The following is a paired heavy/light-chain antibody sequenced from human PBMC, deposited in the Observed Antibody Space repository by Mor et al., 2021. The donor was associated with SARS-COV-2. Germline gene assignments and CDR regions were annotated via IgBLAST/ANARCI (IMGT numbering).Light chain of an antibody. CDR2: DAS. CDR3: QQYSDPPLT. J-gene: IGKJ1*01. V-gene: IGKV1-33*01. Sequence: DIQMTQSPSSLSASVGDRVTITCQASQDISNYLNWYQQKPGKAPKLLIYDASNLETGVPSRFSGSGSGTDFTFTISSLQAEDVAVYYCQQYSDPPLTFGQGTKVEIK. CDR1: QDISNY.
Heavy chain of an antibody. D-gene: IGHD2-15*01. J-gene: IGHJ6*02. Sequence: EVQLVESGGGLVQPGGSLRLSCAASGFTFRSYDMHWVRQATGKGLEWVSAFGTGGDTYYAGSVKGRFTISREDANNYFYLQMNNLGVGDTAVYYCGRGRCSGGGCSVRHYYGIGVWGQGTTVTVSS. CDR2: FGTGGDT. CDR1: GFTFRSYD. V-gene: IGHV3-13*04. CDR3: GRGRCSGGGCSVRHYYGIGV.